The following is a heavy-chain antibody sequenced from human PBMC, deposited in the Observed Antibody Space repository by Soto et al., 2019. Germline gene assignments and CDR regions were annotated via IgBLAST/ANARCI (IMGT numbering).Heavy chain of an antibody. CDR1: GFTCSSYA. J-gene: IGHJ6*02. D-gene: IGHD6-6*01. CDR3: AKPPYSSSSYYYYGMDV. Sequence: EVQLLESGGGLVQPGGSLRLSCAASGFTCSSYAMTWVRQAPGKGLEWVSAISGSGGTTYHADSVKGRFTISRDNSKNTLYLQMNSLRAEDASVYYCAKPPYSSSSYYYYGMDVWGQGTTVTVSS. CDR2: ISGSGGTT. V-gene: IGHV3-23*01.